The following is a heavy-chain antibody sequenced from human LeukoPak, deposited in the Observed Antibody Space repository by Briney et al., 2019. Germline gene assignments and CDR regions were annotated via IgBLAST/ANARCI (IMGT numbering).Heavy chain of an antibody. CDR2: IYHSGST. CDR1: GYSISSGYY. D-gene: IGHD3-22*01. CDR3: ARQYWDDSKFDY. Sequence: SETLSLTCAVSGYSISSGYYWDWIRQPPGKGLEWIGNIYHSGSTYYNPSLKGRVTISVDTSKNQFSLKLSSVTAADTAVYYCARQYWDDSKFDYWGQGTLVTVSS. J-gene: IGHJ4*02. V-gene: IGHV4-38-2*01.